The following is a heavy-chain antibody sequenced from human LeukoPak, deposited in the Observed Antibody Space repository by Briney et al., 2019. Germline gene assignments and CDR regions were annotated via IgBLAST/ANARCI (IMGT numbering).Heavy chain of an antibody. J-gene: IGHJ6*02. V-gene: IGHV1-24*01. CDR1: GYTLTELS. Sequence: ASVKVSCKVSGYTLTELSMHWVRQAPGKGLEGMGGFDPEDGETIYAQKFQGRVTMTEDTSTDTAYMELSSLRSGDTAVYYCGTRRHEGEWLLYYYGMDVWGQGTTVTVSS. CDR2: FDPEDGET. D-gene: IGHD3-3*01. CDR3: GTRRHEGEWLLYYYGMDV.